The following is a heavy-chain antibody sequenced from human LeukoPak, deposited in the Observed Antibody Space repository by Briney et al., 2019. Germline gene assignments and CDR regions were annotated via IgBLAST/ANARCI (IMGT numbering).Heavy chain of an antibody. Sequence: PSETLSLTCTVSGGSISSYYWSWIRQPPGKGLEWIGYIYYSGSTNYNPSLKSRVTISVDTSKNQFSLKLSSVTAADTAVYYCARVVVVPAAPFDPWGQGTLVTVSS. CDR2: IYYSGST. V-gene: IGHV4-59*12. CDR3: ARVVVVPAAPFDP. CDR1: GGSISSYY. J-gene: IGHJ5*02. D-gene: IGHD2-2*01.